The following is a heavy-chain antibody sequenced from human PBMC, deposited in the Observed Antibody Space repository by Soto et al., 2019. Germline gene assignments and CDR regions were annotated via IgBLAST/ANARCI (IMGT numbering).Heavy chain of an antibody. J-gene: IGHJ6*02. CDR2: IYPGDSDT. CDR1: GYSFTNYW. Sequence: PGESLKISCKGSGYSFTNYWIGWVRQMPGKGLEWVGIIYPGDSDTRYSPSFQGQVTISADKSISTAYLQWSSLKASDTAMYYCARFPSRYSGYAENYYYYGMDVWGQGTTVTVSS. CDR3: ARFPSRYSGYAENYYYYGMDV. D-gene: IGHD5-12*01. V-gene: IGHV5-51*01.